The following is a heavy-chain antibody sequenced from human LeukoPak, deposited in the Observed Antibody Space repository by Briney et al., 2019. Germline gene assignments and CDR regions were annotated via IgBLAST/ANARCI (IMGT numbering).Heavy chain of an antibody. CDR2: IRSKANNYAT. CDR3: SSLADY. J-gene: IGHJ4*02. D-gene: IGHD3-3*02. Sequence: RGSLRLSCAASGFTFSGSAMHWVRQASGKGLEWVGRIRSKANNYATAYAASVKGRFTISRDDSKNTAYLQMNSLKTEDAAVYYCSSLADYWGQGTLVTVSS. CDR1: GFTFSGSA. V-gene: IGHV3-73*01.